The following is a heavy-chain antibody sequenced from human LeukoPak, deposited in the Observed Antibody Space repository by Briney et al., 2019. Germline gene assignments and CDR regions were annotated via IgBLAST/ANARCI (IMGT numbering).Heavy chain of an antibody. J-gene: IGHJ4*02. CDR2: IKQDGSEK. Sequence: GGSLRLSCAASGFTFSSYWMSWVRQAPGKGPEWVANIKQDGSEKYYVDSVEGRFTISRDNAKNSLYLQMNSLRAEDTAVYYCAREGGGLRYFDWLLSSYFDYWGQGTLVTVSS. D-gene: IGHD3-9*01. CDR3: AREGGGLRYFDWLLSSYFDY. CDR1: GFTFSSYW. V-gene: IGHV3-7*01.